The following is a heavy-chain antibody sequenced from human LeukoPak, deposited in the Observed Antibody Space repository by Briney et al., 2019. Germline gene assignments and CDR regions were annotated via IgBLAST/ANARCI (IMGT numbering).Heavy chain of an antibody. Sequence: PSETLSLTCTVSGGSISSYYWSWIRQPAGKGLEWIGRIYTSGSTNYNPSLKSRVTMSIDTSRNQFSLKLSSVTAADTAVYYCARDRDQQRWLPTGQFDYWGQGTLVTVSS. V-gene: IGHV4-4*07. CDR3: ARDRDQQRWLPTGQFDY. J-gene: IGHJ4*02. D-gene: IGHD5-24*01. CDR1: GGSISSYY. CDR2: IYTSGST.